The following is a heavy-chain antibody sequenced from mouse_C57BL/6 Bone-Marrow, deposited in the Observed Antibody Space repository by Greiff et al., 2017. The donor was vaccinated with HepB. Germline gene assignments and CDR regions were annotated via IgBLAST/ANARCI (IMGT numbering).Heavy chain of an antibody. Sequence: QVQLQQSGPGLVQPSQSLSITCTVSGFSLNRYGVHWVRQSPGKGLEWLGVIWSGGSTDYNAAFIYRLSISKDNSKRQVFFKMNSLQADDSAIYYCRGLLLWGAMDYWGQGTSVTVSS. J-gene: IGHJ4*01. V-gene: IGHV2-2*01. CDR1: GFSLNRYG. CDR2: IWSGGST. D-gene: IGHD2-3*01. CDR3: RGLLLWGAMDY.